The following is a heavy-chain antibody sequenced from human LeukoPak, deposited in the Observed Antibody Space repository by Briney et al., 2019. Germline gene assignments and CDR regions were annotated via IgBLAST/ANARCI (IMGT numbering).Heavy chain of an antibody. J-gene: IGHJ4*02. CDR1: GFTFSSYG. CDR3: AREENYYDSSGYYYYFDY. V-gene: IGHV3-33*01. D-gene: IGHD3-22*01. CDR2: IWYDGSNK. Sequence: GGSLRLSCAASGFTFSSYGMHWVRQAPGKGLEWVAVIWYDGSNKYYADSVKGRFTISRDNSKNTLYLQMNSLRAEDAAVYYCAREENYYDSSGYYYYFDYWGQGTQVTVSS.